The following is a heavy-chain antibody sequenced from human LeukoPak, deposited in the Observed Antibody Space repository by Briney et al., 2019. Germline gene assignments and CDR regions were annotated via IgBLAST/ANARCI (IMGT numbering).Heavy chain of an antibody. CDR3: AREAGYSHGSSYFDY. CDR1: GFTFSSYW. Sequence: GGSLRLSCAASGFTFSSYWMSWVRQAPRKGLEWVANIKQDGSEKYYVDSVKGRFTISRDNAKNSLYLQMNSLRAEDTAVYYCAREAGYSHGSSYFDYWGQGTLVTVSS. D-gene: IGHD5-18*01. J-gene: IGHJ4*02. CDR2: IKQDGSEK. V-gene: IGHV3-7*01.